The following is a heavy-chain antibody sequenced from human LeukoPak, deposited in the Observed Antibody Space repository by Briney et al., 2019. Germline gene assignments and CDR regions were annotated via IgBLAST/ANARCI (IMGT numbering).Heavy chain of an antibody. V-gene: IGHV3-23*01. D-gene: IGHD3-10*01. CDR2: ISGSGGST. CDR3: AKDNGYYGSGGMDV. Sequence: GGSLRLSCAASGFTFSSYGMSWVRQAPGKGLEWVSAISGSGGSTYYADSVKGRFTISRDNSKNTLYLQMNSLRAEDTAVYYCAKDNGYYGSGGMDVWGKGTTVTISS. CDR1: GFTFSSYG. J-gene: IGHJ6*03.